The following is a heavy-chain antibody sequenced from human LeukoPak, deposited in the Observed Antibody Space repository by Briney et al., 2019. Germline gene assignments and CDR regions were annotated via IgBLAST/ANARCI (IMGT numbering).Heavy chain of an antibody. CDR2: INPDSGGT. V-gene: IGHV1-2*02. D-gene: IGHD5-18*01. CDR3: ASPSHTAMVRSLHYYYGMDV. J-gene: IGHJ6*02. Sequence: GASVKVSCKASGYTFTGYYMHWVRQAPGQGLEWMGWINPDSGGTNYAQKFQGRVTMTRDTSISTAYMELSRLRSDDTAVYYCASPSHTAMVRSLHYYYGMDVWGQGTTVTVSS. CDR1: GYTFTGYY.